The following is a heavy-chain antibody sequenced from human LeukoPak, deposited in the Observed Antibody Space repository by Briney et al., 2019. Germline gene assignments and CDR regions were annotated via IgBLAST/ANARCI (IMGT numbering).Heavy chain of an antibody. Sequence: SVKVSCKASGGTFSSYAISWVRHAPGQGLEWMGGVIPIFGTANYAQKFQGRVTITTDESTSTAYIELSSLISEDPAVYYCARGMRPARYSSGYYSKGGLDYWGQGTLVTVSS. CDR2: VIPIFGTA. CDR1: GGTFSSYA. V-gene: IGHV1-69*05. CDR3: ARGMRPARYSSGYYSKGGLDY. D-gene: IGHD3-22*01. J-gene: IGHJ4*02.